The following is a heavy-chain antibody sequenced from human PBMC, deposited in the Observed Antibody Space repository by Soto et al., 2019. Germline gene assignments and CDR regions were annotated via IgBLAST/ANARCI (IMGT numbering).Heavy chain of an antibody. D-gene: IGHD1-26*01. CDR1: GFTFSSYA. CDR2: ISGSGGST. J-gene: IGHJ4*02. Sequence: EVQPLESGGGLVQPGGSLRLSCAASGFTFSSYAMSWVRQAPGKGLEWVSTISGSGGSTYYADSVKGRFTISRDNSKNTLYLQMNSLRAEDTAVYYCAKGLNAAPWELLLDYWGQGTLVTVSS. CDR3: AKGLNAAPWELLLDY. V-gene: IGHV3-23*01.